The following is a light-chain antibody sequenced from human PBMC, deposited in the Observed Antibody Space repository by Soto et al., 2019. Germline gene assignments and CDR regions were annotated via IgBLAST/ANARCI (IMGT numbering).Light chain of an antibody. CDR3: QQRLSWPIT. Sequence: EAVLTQSPATLSLSPGDRATLSCRASESVRDELGWYQQKPGQAPRLLIFDSSNRATGIPARFSGRGYGTDFTLSISSLEPEDFAVYYCQQRLSWPITFGQGTRLEI. V-gene: IGKV3-11*01. J-gene: IGKJ5*01. CDR1: ESVRDE. CDR2: DSS.